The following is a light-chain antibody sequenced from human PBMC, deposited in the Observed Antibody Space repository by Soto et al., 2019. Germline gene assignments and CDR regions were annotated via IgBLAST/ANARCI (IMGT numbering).Light chain of an antibody. V-gene: IGKV1-5*01. CDR3: QQYETFSGT. J-gene: IGKJ1*01. CDR2: DAS. CDR1: QSVSGW. Sequence: DIQMTQSTSTLSASLGDTVSVTCRASQSVSGWLAWYQQKPGEAPKLLIYDASALPRGVPSRFSGSGSGTKFTLTIASLQPDDFATYYCQQYETFSGTFGPGTNVDIK.